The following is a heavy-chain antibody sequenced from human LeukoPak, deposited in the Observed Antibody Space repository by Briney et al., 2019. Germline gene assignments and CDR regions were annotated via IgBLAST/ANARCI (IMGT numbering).Heavy chain of an antibody. Sequence: PGGSLRLSCAASGFMFSTYAMTWVRQAPGKGLEWVSIINGAGINTYHADSVKGRFTISRDNSRSTLYLQMNSLRAEDTAVYFCARVAYYRVTADQITDAFDVWGRGTVVTVSS. J-gene: IGHJ3*01. V-gene: IGHV3-23*01. CDR3: ARVAYYRVTADQITDAFDV. D-gene: IGHD2-21*02. CDR1: GFMFSTYA. CDR2: INGAGINT.